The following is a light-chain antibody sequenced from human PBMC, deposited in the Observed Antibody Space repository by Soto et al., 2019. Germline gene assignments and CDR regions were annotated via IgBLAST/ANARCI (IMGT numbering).Light chain of an antibody. CDR2: AAS. Sequence: AIQMTQSPSSLSASVGDRVTLTCRSSQGIRNDVGWYQQKPGKATKLLIYAASSLQSGVPSRFSGSGSGTDFTLAISSLRPEDFATYYCQQDYIYPWTFGQGTKVDIK. CDR1: QGIRND. J-gene: IGKJ1*01. V-gene: IGKV1-6*01. CDR3: QQDYIYPWT.